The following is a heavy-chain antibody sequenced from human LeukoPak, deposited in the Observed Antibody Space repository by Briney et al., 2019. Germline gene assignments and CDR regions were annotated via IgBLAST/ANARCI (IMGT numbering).Heavy chain of an antibody. CDR1: GYTFTNYG. CDR3: ARDSYTDSSGSYYPGY. V-gene: IGHV1-18*01. CDR2: ISAYNGNT. J-gene: IGHJ4*02. D-gene: IGHD3-10*01. Sequence: ASVNVSCNASGYTFTNYGISWVRQAPGQGLEWVGWISAYNGNTNYAQKLQGRVTMTTDTSTSTAYMELRSLRSDDTDVYYCARDSYTDSSGSYYPGYWGQGTLVTVSS.